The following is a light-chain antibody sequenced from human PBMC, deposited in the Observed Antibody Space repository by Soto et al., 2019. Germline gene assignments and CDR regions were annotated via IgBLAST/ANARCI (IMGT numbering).Light chain of an antibody. Sequence: EIVMTQSPATLSVSPGERATLSCRASQSVGANLAWYQQKPGQAPRLLIYGASTRAAGISPRFSGGGSGTEFIFTISSLQSEDFGVYYCQQYTYWPRTFGQGTKVGIK. CDR1: QSVGAN. CDR2: GAS. CDR3: QQYTYWPRT. V-gene: IGKV3-15*01. J-gene: IGKJ1*01.